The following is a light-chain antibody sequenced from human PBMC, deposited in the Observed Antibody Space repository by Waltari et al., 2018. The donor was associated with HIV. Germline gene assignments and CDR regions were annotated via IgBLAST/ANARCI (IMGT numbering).Light chain of an antibody. CDR3: QQYYSTPWT. CDR1: QSVLDSLTDNNN. Sequence: DIVMSQSPDSPAAALGERDTINYKSSQSVLDSLTDNNNLAVHEQKLGKPPQLLIYCDYSREFGVADRFSDSECGTDSALTIISLQPEDVAVYYCQQYYSTPWTFRQGTRVEIK. V-gene: IGKV4-1*01. J-gene: IGKJ1*01. CDR2: CDY.